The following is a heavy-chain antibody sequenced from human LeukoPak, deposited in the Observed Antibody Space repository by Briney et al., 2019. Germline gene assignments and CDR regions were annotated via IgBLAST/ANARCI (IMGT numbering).Heavy chain of an antibody. CDR3: ARDSIRLDY. Sequence: GGSLRLSCAASGFTFRSYAMHWVRQAPGKGLEWVAVISYDGSHKYYADSVKGRFTISRDNSKDTLYLQMNSLRAEDTAVYYRARDSIRLDYWGQGTLVTVSS. V-gene: IGHV3-30-3*01. J-gene: IGHJ4*02. CDR2: ISYDGSHK. CDR1: GFTFRSYA. D-gene: IGHD3-16*01.